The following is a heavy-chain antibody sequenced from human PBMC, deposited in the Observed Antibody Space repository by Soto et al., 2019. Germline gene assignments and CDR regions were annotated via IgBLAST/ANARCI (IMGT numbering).Heavy chain of an antibody. D-gene: IGHD3-10*01. V-gene: IGHV3-13*04. Sequence: GSLRLSCAASGFTFSSYDMHWVRQATGKGLEWVSAIGTAGDTYYPGSVKGRFTISRENAKNSLYLQMNSLRAGDTAVYYCARTLRARGVTIFDYWGQGTLVTVSS. CDR1: GFTFSSYD. J-gene: IGHJ4*02. CDR3: ARTLRARGVTIFDY. CDR2: IGTAGDT.